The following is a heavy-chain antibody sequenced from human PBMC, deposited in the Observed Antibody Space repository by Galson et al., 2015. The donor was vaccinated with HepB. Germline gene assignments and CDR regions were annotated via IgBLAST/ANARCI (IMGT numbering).Heavy chain of an antibody. D-gene: IGHD1-26*01. J-gene: IGHJ3*02. CDR1: GGSISSGGYS. CDR2: IYHSGST. Sequence: TLSLTCAVSGGSISSGGYSWSWIRQPPGKGLEWIGYIYHSGSTYYNPSLKSRVTISVDTSKNQFYLKLTSVTAADTAMYYCAKRSGSSWGGAFDMWGQGTMVTVSS. V-gene: IGHV4-30-2*03. CDR3: AKRSGSSWGGAFDM.